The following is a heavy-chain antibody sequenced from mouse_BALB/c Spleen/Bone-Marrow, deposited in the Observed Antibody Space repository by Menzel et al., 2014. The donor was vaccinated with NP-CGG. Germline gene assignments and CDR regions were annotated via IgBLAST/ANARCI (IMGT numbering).Heavy chain of an antibody. CDR2: IYPGGGST. J-gene: IGHJ1*01. V-gene: IGHV1S56*01. CDR3: AYDSYDEYFDV. Sequence: VQLQESGPDLVKPGASLKLSCKASGYTFTSYFIHWVKQSPGQRLEWIGWIYPGGGSTKYHEMFKVRTTLTADKSSSTVYMFLSSLTSEDSAIYFCAYDSYDEYFDVWGAGTTVTVSS. D-gene: IGHD2-12*01. CDR1: GYTFTSYF.